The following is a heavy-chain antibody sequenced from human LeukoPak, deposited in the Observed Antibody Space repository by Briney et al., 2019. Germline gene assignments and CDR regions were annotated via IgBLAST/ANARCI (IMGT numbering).Heavy chain of an antibody. CDR2: IIPIFGTA. Sequence: APVKVSCKASGGTFSSYAISWVRQAPGQGLEWMGGIIPIFGTATYAQKFQGRVTITTDESTSTAYMELSSLRSEDTAVYYCAMDTGITGTTWRDVWGKGTTVTVSS. CDR1: GGTFSSYA. V-gene: IGHV1-69*05. J-gene: IGHJ6*04. CDR3: AMDTGITGTTWRDV. D-gene: IGHD1/OR15-1a*01.